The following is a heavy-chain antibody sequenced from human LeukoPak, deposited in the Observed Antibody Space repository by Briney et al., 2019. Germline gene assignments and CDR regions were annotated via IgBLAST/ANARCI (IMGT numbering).Heavy chain of an antibody. V-gene: IGHV4-39*01. CDR3: ASTTSGYWDY. CDR1: GGSISSRSYY. CDR2: IHYSGST. Sequence: PSETLSFTCTVSGGSISSRSYYWGWIRQPPGKGLEWIGSIHYSGSTYYNPSLKSRVTVSADTPKNQFSLKLSSVTAADTAVYYCASTTSGYWDYWGQGTLVTVSS. J-gene: IGHJ4*02. D-gene: IGHD3-22*01.